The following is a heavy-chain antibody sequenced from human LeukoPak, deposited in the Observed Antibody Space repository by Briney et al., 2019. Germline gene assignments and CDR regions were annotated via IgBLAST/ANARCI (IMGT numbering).Heavy chain of an antibody. J-gene: IGHJ3*02. CDR3: ARDRYCSSTSCYAKIDI. CDR1: DYTFTSYG. D-gene: IGHD2-2*01. CDR2: ISAYNGNT. Sequence: ASVKVSCKASDYTFTSYGISWVRQAPGQGLEWMGWISAYNGNTNYAQKLQGRVTMTTDTSTSTAYMELRSLRSDDTAVYYCARDRYCSSTSCYAKIDIWGQGTMVTVSS. V-gene: IGHV1-18*01.